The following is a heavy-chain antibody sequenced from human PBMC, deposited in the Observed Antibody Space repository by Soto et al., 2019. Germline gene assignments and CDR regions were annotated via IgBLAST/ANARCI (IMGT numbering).Heavy chain of an antibody. CDR1: GGTFSSYT. CDR2: IIPILGIA. D-gene: IGHD2-15*01. J-gene: IGHJ6*02. Sequence: QVQLVQSGAEVKKPGSSVKVSCKASGGTFSSYTISWVRQAPGQGLEWMGRIIPILGIANYAQKFQGRVTIPADKSTSTAYMELSSLRSEDTAVYYCARGCCSGGSCYSSSQLCSYGMDVWGQGTTVTVSS. CDR3: ARGCCSGGSCYSSSQLCSYGMDV. V-gene: IGHV1-69*02.